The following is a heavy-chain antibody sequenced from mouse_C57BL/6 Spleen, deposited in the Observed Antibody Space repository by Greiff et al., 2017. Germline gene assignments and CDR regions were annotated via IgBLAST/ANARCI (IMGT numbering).Heavy chain of an antibody. V-gene: IGHV5-6*02. CDR2: ISSGGSYT. Sequence: EVKLVESGGDLVKPGGSLKLSCAASGFTFSSYGMSWVRQTPDKRLEWVATISSGGSYTYYPASVKGRFTISRDNAKNTLYLQMSSLKSEDTAMYYCARQFYYYGSSYGAMDYWGQGTSVTVSS. J-gene: IGHJ4*01. CDR3: ARQFYYYGSSYGAMDY. D-gene: IGHD1-1*01. CDR1: GFTFSSYG.